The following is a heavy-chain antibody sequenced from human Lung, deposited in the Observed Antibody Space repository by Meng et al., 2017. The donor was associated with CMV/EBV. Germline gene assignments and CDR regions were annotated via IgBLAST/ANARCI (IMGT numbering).Heavy chain of an antibody. Sequence: GESLKISRAAPGFTFRSQWMSWVRQAPGKGLEWVANIKQDGSEKYYVDSVKGRFTISRDNAKNSLYLQMNSLRAEDTAVYYCARDSASVGSGYYYYYGMDVWGQGTXVTVSS. J-gene: IGHJ6*02. CDR1: GFTFRSQW. D-gene: IGHD2-15*01. V-gene: IGHV3-7*01. CDR3: ARDSASVGSGYYYYYGMDV. CDR2: IKQDGSEK.